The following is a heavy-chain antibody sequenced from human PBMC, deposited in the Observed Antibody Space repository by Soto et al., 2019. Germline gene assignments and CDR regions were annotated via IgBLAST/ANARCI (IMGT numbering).Heavy chain of an antibody. Sequence: QVQLQESGPGLLRPSETLSLTCTVSGFSLDNFFWSWIRQTPGKGLEWFGYVSQGGAESYMTEGGTSGIHPSLDIGATISLDLPKNPFSLTLTYVTAADTAVYYCARDRGGITVSAKPLGEWFDPWCQGTLVTVSS. V-gene: IGHV4-59*01. CDR2: VSQGGAE. CDR1: GFSLDNFF. CDR3: ARDRGGITVSAKPLGEWFDP. J-gene: IGHJ5*02. D-gene: IGHD3-16*01.